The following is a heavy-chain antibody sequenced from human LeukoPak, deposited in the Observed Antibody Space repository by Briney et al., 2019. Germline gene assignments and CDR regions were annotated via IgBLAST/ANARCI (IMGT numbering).Heavy chain of an antibody. V-gene: IGHV1-18*01. D-gene: IGHD4-23*01. Sequence: GASVKVSCKASGYTFSNYGISWVRQAPGQGLEWMGWSSDYNDGPNYAQNFEGRVTMTMDTSTTTAYMELRSLRSDDTAVFYCARARYGSNSEVGDYWGQGTLVTVSS. J-gene: IGHJ4*02. CDR2: SSDYNDGP. CDR1: GYTFSNYG. CDR3: ARARYGSNSEVGDY.